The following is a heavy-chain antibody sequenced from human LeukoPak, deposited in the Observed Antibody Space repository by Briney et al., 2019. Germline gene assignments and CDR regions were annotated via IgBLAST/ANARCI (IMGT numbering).Heavy chain of an antibody. J-gene: IGHJ4*02. CDR3: ARGTGGQWLVPQTYYFDY. CDR1: GYTFTGYY. V-gene: IGHV1-2*02. Sequence: ASVKVYCKASGYTFTGYYMHWVRQAPGQGLEWMGWINPNSGGTNYAQKFQGRVTMTRDTSISTAYMELSRLRSDDTAVYYCARGTGGQWLVPQTYYFDYWGPGTLVTVSS. CDR2: INPNSGGT. D-gene: IGHD6-19*01.